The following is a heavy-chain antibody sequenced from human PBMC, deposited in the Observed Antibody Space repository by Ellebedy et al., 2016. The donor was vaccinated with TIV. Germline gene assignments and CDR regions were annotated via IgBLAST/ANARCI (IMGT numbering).Heavy chain of an antibody. CDR3: AKDGCGGYCPTRY. Sequence: PGGSLRLSCAASGFTFSSYGMHWVSQAPGKGLEWLAFIRYDGSNKYYADSVKVRFTISRDNSKNTLYLKMNSLRAEDTAVYYCAKDGCGGYCPTRYWGQGTLVTVSS. V-gene: IGHV3-30*02. J-gene: IGHJ4*02. CDR2: IRYDGSNK. D-gene: IGHD2-21*02. CDR1: GFTFSSYG.